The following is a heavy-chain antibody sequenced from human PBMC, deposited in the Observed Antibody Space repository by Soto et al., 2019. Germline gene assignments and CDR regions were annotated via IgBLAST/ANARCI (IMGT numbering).Heavy chain of an antibody. CDR2: ISAYNGNT. Sequence: ASVKVCCKASGYTFTSYGISWVRQAPGQGLEWMGWISAYNGNTNYAQKLQGRVTMTTDTSTSTAYMELRSLRSDDTAVYYCARERNSGRSRYGMDVWGQGTTVTVSS. J-gene: IGHJ6*02. CDR1: GYTFTSYG. CDR3: ARERNSGRSRYGMDV. V-gene: IGHV1-18*01. D-gene: IGHD1-26*01.